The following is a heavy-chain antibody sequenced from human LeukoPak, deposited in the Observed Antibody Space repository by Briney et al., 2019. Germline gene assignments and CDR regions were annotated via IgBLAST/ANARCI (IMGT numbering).Heavy chain of an antibody. D-gene: IGHD3-10*01. CDR1: GFTFGDHA. V-gene: IGHV3-49*04. CDR3: TRDGRFWLY. J-gene: IGHJ4*02. Sequence: GRSLRLSCTASGFTFGDHAMNWVRQAPGKGLEWVGFIRSKTYGGTTEYAASVKGRFIISRDDSNSIAYLQMNSLKTEETAVYYCTRDGRFWLYWGQGTLVTVSS. CDR2: IRSKTYGGTT.